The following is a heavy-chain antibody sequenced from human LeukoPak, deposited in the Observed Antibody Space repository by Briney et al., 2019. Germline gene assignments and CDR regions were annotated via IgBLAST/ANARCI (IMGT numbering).Heavy chain of an antibody. V-gene: IGHV3-23*01. CDR1: GFTFSTFA. CDR3: ATYRQVLLPYES. CDR2: IFPSGGEI. D-gene: IGHD2-8*02. Sequence: GGSLRLSCAASGFTFSTFAMIWVRQPPGKGLEWVSSIFPSGGEIHYADSVRGRFTISRDNSKSTLSLQMNSLRAEDTAIYYCATYRQVLLPYESWGQGTLVTVSS. J-gene: IGHJ5*02.